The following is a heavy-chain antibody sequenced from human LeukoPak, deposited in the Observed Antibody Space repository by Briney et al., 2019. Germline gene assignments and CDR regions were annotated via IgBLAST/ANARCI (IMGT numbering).Heavy chain of an antibody. V-gene: IGHV1-24*01. CDR3: ATIKYYYDSSGYQQGDY. D-gene: IGHD3-22*01. Sequence: ASGKVSCKVSGYTLTELSMHWVRQAPGKGLEWMGGFDPEDGETIYAQKFQGRVTMTEDTSTDTAYMELSSLGSEDTAVYYCATIKYYYDSSGYQQGDYWGQGTLVTVSS. CDR2: FDPEDGET. CDR1: GYTLTELS. J-gene: IGHJ4*02.